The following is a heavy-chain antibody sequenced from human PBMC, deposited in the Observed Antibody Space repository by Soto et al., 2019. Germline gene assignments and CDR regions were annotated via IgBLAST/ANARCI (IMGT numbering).Heavy chain of an antibody. V-gene: IGHV4-30-4*01. CDR2: IYYSGST. Sequence: SETLSLTCTVSGGSISSGDYYWSWVRQPPGKGLEWIGYIYYSGSTYYNPSLKSRVTISVDTSKNQFSLKLSSVTAADTAVYYCARCYSFGDYYFDYWGQGTLVTVSS. D-gene: IGHD2-21*02. CDR1: GGSISSGDYY. J-gene: IGHJ4*02. CDR3: ARCYSFGDYYFDY.